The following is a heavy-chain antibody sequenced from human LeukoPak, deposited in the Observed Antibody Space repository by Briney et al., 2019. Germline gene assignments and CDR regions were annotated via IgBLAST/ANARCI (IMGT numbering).Heavy chain of an antibody. Sequence: GGSLRLSCAASGFTFGSYGMSWVRQAPGKGLEWVSFITPNADRTSYADSVEGRFTISRDNPRNTLYMQMNSLRDEDTALYYCAIMHGYYDGSGYWVQWGQGTLVSVSS. CDR1: GFTFGSYG. V-gene: IGHV3-23*01. CDR2: ITPNADRT. D-gene: IGHD3-22*01. J-gene: IGHJ1*01. CDR3: AIMHGYYDGSGYWVQ.